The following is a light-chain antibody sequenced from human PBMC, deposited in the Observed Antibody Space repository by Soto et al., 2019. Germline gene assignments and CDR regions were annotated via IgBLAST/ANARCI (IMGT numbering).Light chain of an antibody. CDR1: STDVGAYNF. V-gene: IGLV2-14*01. CDR3: SSYTTITPLV. CDR2: EVS. Sequence: QSALTQPASVSGSPGQSITISCTGTSTDVGAYNFVSWYQQHPGKAPKLMIYEVSNRPSGVSNRFSGSKSGNTASLTISGLQAEDEADYYCSSYTTITPLVFGGGTKVTVL. J-gene: IGLJ3*02.